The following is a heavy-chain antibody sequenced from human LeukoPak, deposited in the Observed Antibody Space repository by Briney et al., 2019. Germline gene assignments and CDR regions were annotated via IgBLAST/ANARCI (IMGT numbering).Heavy chain of an antibody. CDR2: IYYSGST. Sequence: PSETLSLTCTVSGGSISSYYWSWIRQPPGKGLEWIGYIYYSGSTSYNPSLKSRVSISLDTSKNQFSLKLSSVTAADTAVCYCARSEGRFFDLWGRGTLVTVSS. CDR1: GGSISSYY. J-gene: IGHJ2*01. V-gene: IGHV4-59*08. CDR3: ARSEGRFFDL.